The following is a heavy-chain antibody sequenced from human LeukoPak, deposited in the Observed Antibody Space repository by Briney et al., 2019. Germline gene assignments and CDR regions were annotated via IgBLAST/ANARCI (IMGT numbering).Heavy chain of an antibody. Sequence: ASAKVSCKDSVYTFTSYGISWVRQAPEQGLEWMGWISAYNGNTNYAQKLQGRVTMTTDTSTSTAYMELRSLRSDDTAVYYCASPSHCSSTSCLEFDYWGQGTLVTVSS. V-gene: IGHV1-18*01. J-gene: IGHJ4*02. CDR3: ASPSHCSSTSCLEFDY. D-gene: IGHD2-2*01. CDR2: ISAYNGNT. CDR1: VYTFTSYG.